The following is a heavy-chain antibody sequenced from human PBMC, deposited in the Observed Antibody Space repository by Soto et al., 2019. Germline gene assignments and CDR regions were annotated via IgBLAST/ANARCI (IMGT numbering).Heavy chain of an antibody. D-gene: IGHD1-1*01. V-gene: IGHV4-34*01. CDR3: ATANWSHHYVDP. CDR1: GGSFSGYY. J-gene: IGHJ5*02. CDR2: INHSGSP. Sequence: QVRLQQWGTGLLKSSETLSLTCAVYGGSFSGYYWSWLRQPPGKGLEWIGEINHSGSPNYNAYLKSRVTISVDTSKHQFSLKMTSVTAADTAVYYCATANWSHHYVDPWGQGPLVTVSS.